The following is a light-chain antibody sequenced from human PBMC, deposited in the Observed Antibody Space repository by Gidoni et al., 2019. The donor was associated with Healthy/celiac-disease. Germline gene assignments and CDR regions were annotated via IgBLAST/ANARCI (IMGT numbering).Light chain of an antibody. CDR2: DAS. Sequence: IVLTQSPATLSLSPGERATLSCRASQSVSSYLAWYQQKPGQAPRLLIYDASNRATGIPARVSGSGSGTDFTLTISSLEPEDFAVYYCQQSSNWPLTFXGXTKVEIK. J-gene: IGKJ4*02. CDR3: QQSSNWPLT. CDR1: QSVSSY. V-gene: IGKV3-11*01.